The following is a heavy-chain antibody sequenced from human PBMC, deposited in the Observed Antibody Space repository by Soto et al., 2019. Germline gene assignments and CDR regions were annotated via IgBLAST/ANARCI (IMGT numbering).Heavy chain of an antibody. D-gene: IGHD7-27*01. CDR3: ARGELGELDY. Sequence: ASVKVSCKASGYTFTSYDINWVRQATGQGLEWMGWMNPNSGNTGYAQKFQGRVTMTRNTTISTADMELSGQRSEATGLYYGARGELGELDYWGQGTLVTVSS. CDR1: GYTFTSYD. CDR2: MNPNSGNT. V-gene: IGHV1-8*02. J-gene: IGHJ4*02.